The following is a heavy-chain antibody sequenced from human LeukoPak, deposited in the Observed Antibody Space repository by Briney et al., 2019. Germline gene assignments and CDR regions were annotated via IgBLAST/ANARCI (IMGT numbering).Heavy chain of an antibody. J-gene: IGHJ5*02. CDR3: SMPQIIYVLVRRHNWFDP. D-gene: IGHD2-8*02. V-gene: IGHV3-30-3*01. CDR1: GFTFSTYA. CDR2: ISYDESNK. Sequence: GGSLRLSCAASGFTFSTYAMHWVRQAPGKGLEWVAVISYDESNKYYADFVKGRFTISRDNSKNTLYLQMNSLRVEDTAVYYCSMPQIIYVLVRRHNWFDPWGQGTLVTVSS.